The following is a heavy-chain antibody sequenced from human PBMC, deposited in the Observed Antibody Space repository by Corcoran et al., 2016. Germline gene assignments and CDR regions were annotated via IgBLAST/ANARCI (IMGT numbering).Heavy chain of an antibody. CDR1: GYTFTSYA. Sequence: QVQLVQSGAEVKKPGASVKVSCKASGYTFTSYAMHWVRQAPGQRLEWMGWINAGNGNTKYSQKFQGRVTITRDTSASTAYMELSSLRSEDTAVYDCARETRVYYYYGMDVWGQGTTVTVSS. J-gene: IGHJ6*02. CDR2: INAGNGNT. D-gene: IGHD3-10*01. V-gene: IGHV1-3*01. CDR3: ARETRVYYYYGMDV.